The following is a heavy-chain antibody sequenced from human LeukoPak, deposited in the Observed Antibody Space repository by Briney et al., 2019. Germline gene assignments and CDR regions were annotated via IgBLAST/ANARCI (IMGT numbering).Heavy chain of an antibody. D-gene: IGHD6-19*01. Sequence: SETLSLTCTVSGGSISSYYWSWIRQPPGKGLEWIGYIYYSGSTNYNPSLKSRVTISVDTSKNQFSLKLSSVTAADTAVYYCARVSVAGTGAFDIGGQGTMVTVSS. CDR1: GGSISSYY. CDR2: IYYSGST. J-gene: IGHJ3*02. V-gene: IGHV4-59*01. CDR3: ARVSVAGTGAFDI.